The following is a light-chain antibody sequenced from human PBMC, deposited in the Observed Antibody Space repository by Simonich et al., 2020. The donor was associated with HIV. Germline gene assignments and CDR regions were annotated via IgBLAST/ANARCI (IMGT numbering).Light chain of an antibody. V-gene: IGKV1-9*01. Sequence: DIQLTQSPSFLSASVGDRVTITCRASQGISSSLAWYQQKPGKSPKLLIYKGSSLESGGPSRFSGSGSGTEFTLTISSLQPEDFATYYCQQLNSYPTFGGGTKVEIK. J-gene: IGKJ4*01. CDR1: QGISSS. CDR2: KGS. CDR3: QQLNSYPT.